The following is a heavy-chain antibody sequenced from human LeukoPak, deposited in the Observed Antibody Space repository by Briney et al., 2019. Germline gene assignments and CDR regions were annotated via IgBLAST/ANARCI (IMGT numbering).Heavy chain of an antibody. CDR2: ISYDGSNK. CDR3: ARDRGIVVVVAAQFDY. D-gene: IGHD2-15*01. V-gene: IGHV3-30*04. CDR1: GFTFSSYA. J-gene: IGHJ4*02. Sequence: GGSLRLSCAASGFTFSSYAMHWVRQAPGKGLEWVAVISYDGSNKYYADSVKGRFTISRDNSKNTPYLQMNSLRAEDTAVYYCARDRGIVVVVAAQFDYWGQGTLVTVSS.